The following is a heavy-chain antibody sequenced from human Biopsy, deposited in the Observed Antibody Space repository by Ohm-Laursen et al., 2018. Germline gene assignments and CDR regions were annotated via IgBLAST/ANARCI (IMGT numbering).Heavy chain of an antibody. CDR3: AINPGWYRDLYYFDY. J-gene: IGHJ4*02. Sequence: ARVWASRKVSGDRLTSNYMQWVRQAPGEGGEWMGMKKTRGSKTSYPQISQGRVTMNRDTSKSTVYMDLSSLRSANTAVYFCAINPGWYRDLYYFDYLGQGALVTVSS. CDR1: GDRLTSNY. D-gene: IGHD6-19*01. V-gene: IGHV1-46*01. CDR2: KKTRGSKT.